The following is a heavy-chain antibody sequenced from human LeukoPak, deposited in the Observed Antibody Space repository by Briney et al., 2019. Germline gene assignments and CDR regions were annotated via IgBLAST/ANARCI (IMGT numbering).Heavy chain of an antibody. D-gene: IGHD2-2*01. J-gene: IGHJ3*02. Sequence: GGSLRLSCAASGFTFSSYAMHWVRQAPGKGLEWVAVIPYDGSNKYYADSVKGRFTISRDNSKNTLYLQMNSLRAEDTAVYYCAKEGYCSSTSCKDAFDIWGQGTMVTVSS. CDR2: IPYDGSNK. CDR1: GFTFSSYA. V-gene: IGHV3-30-3*01. CDR3: AKEGYCSSTSCKDAFDI.